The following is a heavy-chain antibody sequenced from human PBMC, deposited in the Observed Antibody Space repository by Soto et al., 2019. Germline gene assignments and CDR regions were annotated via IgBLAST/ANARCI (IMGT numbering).Heavy chain of an antibody. CDR2: ISSNGGST. CDR3: ARVSSGSLDY. Sequence: GGSLRLSCAASGFTFSSYAMHWVRQAPGKGLEYVSAISSNGGSTYYANSVKGRFTISRDNSKNTLYLQMGSLRAEDMAVYYCARVSSGSLDYWGQGTLVTVSS. CDR1: GFTFSSYA. V-gene: IGHV3-64*01. J-gene: IGHJ4*02. D-gene: IGHD3-10*01.